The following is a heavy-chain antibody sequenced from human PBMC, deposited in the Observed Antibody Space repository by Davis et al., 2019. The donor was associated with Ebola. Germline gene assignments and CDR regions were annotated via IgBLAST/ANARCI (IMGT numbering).Heavy chain of an antibody. CDR3: AQQLGDYGGNALRY. Sequence: SLKISCAASGLTFSSYGMHWVRQAPGKGLEWVSGISWKSGSIGYADSVKGRFTISRDNAKNSLYLQMNSLRAEDTAVYYCAQQLGDYGGNALRYWGQGTLVTVSS. CDR2: ISWKSGSI. V-gene: IGHV3-9*01. D-gene: IGHD4-23*01. CDR1: GLTFSSYG. J-gene: IGHJ4*02.